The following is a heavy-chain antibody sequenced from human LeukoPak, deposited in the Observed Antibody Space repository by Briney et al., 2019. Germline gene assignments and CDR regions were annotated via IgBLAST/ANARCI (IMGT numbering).Heavy chain of an antibody. CDR2: INQDGSEK. V-gene: IGHV3-7*01. CDR1: GFTFSSYD. Sequence: GGSLRLSCAASGFTFSSYDMTWVRQAPGKGLEWVANINQDGSEKYYLGSVKGRLTISRDNAKNSVYLQMNSLRDEDTAVYYCARDRQYCTSGSCYGTHHFDYWGQGTLVTVSS. D-gene: IGHD2-15*01. J-gene: IGHJ4*02. CDR3: ARDRQYCTSGSCYGTHHFDY.